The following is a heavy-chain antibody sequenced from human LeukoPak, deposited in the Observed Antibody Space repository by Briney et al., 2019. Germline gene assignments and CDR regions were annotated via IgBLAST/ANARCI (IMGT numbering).Heavy chain of an antibody. CDR2: ICPGDSDA. CDR3: ARLAADRPRYLLFNWFGA. J-gene: IGHJ5*02. D-gene: IGHD6-13*01. Sequence: GESLKISCKGSGDSFTSYWIGWVRQMPGKGLEWMGIICPGDSDARYSPSFQGQVTISADKSISTAYLQWSSLQASDIAMYYCARLAADRPRYLLFNWFGAWGQGSLVTVSS. V-gene: IGHV5-51*01. CDR1: GDSFTSYW.